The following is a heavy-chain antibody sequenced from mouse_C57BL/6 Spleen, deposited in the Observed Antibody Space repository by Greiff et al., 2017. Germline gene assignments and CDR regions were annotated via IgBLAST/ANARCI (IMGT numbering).Heavy chain of an antibody. CDR1: GFTFSDYG. J-gene: IGHJ2*01. CDR2: ISNLAYSI. CDR3: ARVDYDSYYFDY. V-gene: IGHV5-15*04. Sequence: EVKLVESGGGLVQPGGSLKLSCAASGFTFSDYGMAWVRQAPRKGPEWVAFISNLAYSIYYADTVTGRFTISRENAKNTLYLEMSSLRSEDTAMYYCARVDYDSYYFDYWGQGTTLTVSS. D-gene: IGHD2-4*01.